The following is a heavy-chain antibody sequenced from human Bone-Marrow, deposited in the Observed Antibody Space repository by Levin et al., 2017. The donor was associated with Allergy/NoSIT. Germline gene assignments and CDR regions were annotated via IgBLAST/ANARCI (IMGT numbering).Heavy chain of an antibody. CDR3: VGGRYARGVTYYFDS. CDR1: GDSISSDGYY. V-gene: IGHV4-31*03. J-gene: IGHJ4*02. D-gene: IGHD2-2*01. CDR2: IYYSGST. Sequence: SQTLSLTCSVSGDSISSDGYYWSWIRQHPGEGLEWIGNIYYSGSTYYNASLESRVAISIDSSKRRFSLKVSSVTAADTAVYYCVGGRYARGVTYYFDSWGQGTLVTGSS.